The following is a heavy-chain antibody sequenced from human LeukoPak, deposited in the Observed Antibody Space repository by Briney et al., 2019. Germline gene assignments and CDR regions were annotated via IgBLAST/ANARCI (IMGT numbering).Heavy chain of an antibody. J-gene: IGHJ4*02. CDR1: GYTFTGYY. Sequence: ASVKVSCKASGYTFTGYYMHWVRQAPGQGLEWMGWISAYNGNTNYAQKLQGRVTMTTDTSTSTAYMELRSLRSDDTAVYYCARVRYYYGSGSNYYFDYWGQGTLVTVSS. CDR3: ARVRYYYGSGSNYYFDY. D-gene: IGHD3-10*01. CDR2: ISAYNGNT. V-gene: IGHV1-18*04.